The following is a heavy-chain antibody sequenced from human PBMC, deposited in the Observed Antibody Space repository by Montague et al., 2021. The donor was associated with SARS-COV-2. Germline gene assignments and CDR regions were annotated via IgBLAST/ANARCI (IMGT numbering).Heavy chain of an antibody. CDR2: TYYRSKWYY. CDR1: GDSVSSNRAA. CDR3: ARDPRYSLSWSFDY. J-gene: IGHJ4*02. Sequence: SAISGDSVSSNRAAWNWIRQSPSRGLEWLGRTYYRSKWYYDYAVSVKSRMTISPDTSKNQFSLQLSSVTPEDSAVYYCARDPRYSLSWSFDYWGQGTLVTVSS. V-gene: IGHV6-1*01. D-gene: IGHD6-13*01.